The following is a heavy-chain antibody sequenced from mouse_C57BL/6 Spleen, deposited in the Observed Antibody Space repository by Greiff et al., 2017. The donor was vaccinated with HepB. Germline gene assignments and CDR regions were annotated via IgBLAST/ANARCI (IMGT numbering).Heavy chain of an antibody. D-gene: IGHD4-1*01. V-gene: IGHV1-76*01. CDR2: IYPGSGNT. CDR3: ARGNWDLWYFDV. J-gene: IGHJ1*03. CDR1: GYTFTDYY. Sequence: QVQLQQSGAELVRPGASVKLSCKASGYTFTDYYINWVKQRPGQGLEWIARIYPGSGNTYYNEKFKGKATLTAEKSSSTAYMQLSSLTSEDSAVYFCARGNWDLWYFDVWGTGTTVTVSS.